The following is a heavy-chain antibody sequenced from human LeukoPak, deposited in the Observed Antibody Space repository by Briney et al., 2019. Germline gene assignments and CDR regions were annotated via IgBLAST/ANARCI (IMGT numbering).Heavy chain of an antibody. Sequence: ASVTVSCKVSGSVSSDYAVHWVCQAPGRGLEWMGWIHVGKGDTGSSQKVQGRVTITRDTSASTVYMELSSLRSEDTAVYYCVRKTPGPQFGMDVWGQGTTVTVSS. D-gene: IGHD6-19*01. CDR1: GSVSSDYA. CDR3: VRKTPGPQFGMDV. J-gene: IGHJ6*02. V-gene: IGHV1-3*01. CDR2: IHVGKGDT.